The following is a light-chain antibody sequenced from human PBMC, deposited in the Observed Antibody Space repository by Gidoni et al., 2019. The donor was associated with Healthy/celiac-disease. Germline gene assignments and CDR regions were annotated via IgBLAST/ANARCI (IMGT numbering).Light chain of an antibody. CDR2: AAS. CDR1: PGIRID. J-gene: IGKJ1*01. V-gene: IGKV1-6*01. Sequence: AIQRTQSSSSLSASVGDRVTITCRASPGIRIDLGWYQQKPGKAPKLLIYAASRLQRWVPSRFSGSGSGTDFTLTISSLQPEDFATYYFLQDYNYPPTFGQGTKVEIK. CDR3: LQDYNYPPT.